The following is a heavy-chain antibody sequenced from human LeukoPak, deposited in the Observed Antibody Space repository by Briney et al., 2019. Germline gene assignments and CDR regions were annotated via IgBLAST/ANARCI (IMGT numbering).Heavy chain of an antibody. CDR3: ARGSACSGGSCYSYLFDY. D-gene: IGHD2-15*01. J-gene: IGHJ4*02. Sequence: ASVKVSCKASGGTFSSYAISWVRQAPGQGLEWMGGIIPIFGTANYAQKFQGRVTITADESTSTAYMELSSLRSEDTAVYYCARGSACSGGSCYSYLFDYWGQGTLVTVSP. CDR1: GGTFSSYA. V-gene: IGHV1-69*13. CDR2: IIPIFGTA.